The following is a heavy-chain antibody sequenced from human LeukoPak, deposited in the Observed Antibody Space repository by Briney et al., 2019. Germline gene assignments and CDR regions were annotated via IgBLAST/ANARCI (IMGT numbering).Heavy chain of an antibody. D-gene: IGHD1-26*01. CDR1: GYTFTGYF. CDR3: ARDQYSGSYPT. Sequence: ASVKVSCKTSGYTFTGYFMHWVRQAPGQGLEWMGWINPNSGGTNYAQKFQGRVTMTRDTSTSTAYMELSRLRSDDTAVYYCARDQYSGSYPTWGQGTLVTVSS. CDR2: INPNSGGT. V-gene: IGHV1-2*02. J-gene: IGHJ5*02.